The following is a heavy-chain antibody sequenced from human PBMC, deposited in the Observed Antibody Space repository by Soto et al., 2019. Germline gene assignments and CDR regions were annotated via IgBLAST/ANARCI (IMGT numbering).Heavy chain of an antibody. CDR1: GGTFSSYA. Sequence: QVQLVQSGAEVKKPGSSVKVSCKASGGTFSSYAISWVRQAPGQGLEWMGGIIPIFGTANYAQKFQGRVRITADESTSTAYMELGSLRSEDTAVYYGAGDQGDSSGYSLYYFDYWGQGTLVTVSS. V-gene: IGHV1-69*01. D-gene: IGHD3-22*01. J-gene: IGHJ4*02. CDR2: IIPIFGTA. CDR3: AGDQGDSSGYSLYYFDY.